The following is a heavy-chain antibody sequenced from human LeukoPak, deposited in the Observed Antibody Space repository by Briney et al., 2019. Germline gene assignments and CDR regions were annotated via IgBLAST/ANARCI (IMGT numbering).Heavy chain of an antibody. CDR3: ARVGSGYALDC. CDR2: IEEDGSEK. CDR1: GFTFNSYW. V-gene: IGHV3-7*01. Sequence: AGGSLRLSCAASGFTFNSYWMTWVRQAPGKGLESVANIEEDGSEKYYVDSMKGRFTISRDNAKNSLYLQMNSLRAEDTAVYYCARVGSGYALDCWGQGTLVTVSS. D-gene: IGHD5-12*01. J-gene: IGHJ4*02.